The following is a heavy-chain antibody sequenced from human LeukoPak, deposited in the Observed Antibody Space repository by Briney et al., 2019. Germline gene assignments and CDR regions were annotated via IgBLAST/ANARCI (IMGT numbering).Heavy chain of an antibody. D-gene: IGHD3-10*01. J-gene: IGHJ6*02. CDR1: GGSISSGGYY. CDR2: IYYSGST. Sequence: PSETLSLTCTVSGGSISSGGYYWSWIRQHPGKGLEWIGYIYYSGSTNYNPSLKSRVTISVDTSKNQFSLKLSSVTAADTAVYYCARGGAWFGDYGMGVWGQGTTVTVSS. V-gene: IGHV4-61*08. CDR3: ARGGAWFGDYGMGV.